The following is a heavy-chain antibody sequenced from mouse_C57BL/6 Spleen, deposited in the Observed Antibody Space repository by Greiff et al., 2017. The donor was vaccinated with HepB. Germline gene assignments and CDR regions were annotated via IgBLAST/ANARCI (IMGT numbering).Heavy chain of an antibody. V-gene: IGHV1-80*01. CDR3: ARGTTVGRAMDY. CDR1: GYAFSSYW. Sequence: VKLQESGAELVKPGASVKISCKASGYAFSSYWMNWVKQRPGKGLEWIGQIYPGDGDTNYNGKFKGKATLTADKSSSTAYMQLSSLTSEDSAVYFCARGTTVGRAMDYWGQGTSVTVSS. CDR2: IYPGDGDT. D-gene: IGHD1-1*01. J-gene: IGHJ4*01.